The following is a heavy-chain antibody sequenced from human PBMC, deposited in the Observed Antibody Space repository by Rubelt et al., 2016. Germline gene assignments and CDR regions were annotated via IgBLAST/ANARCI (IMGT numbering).Heavy chain of an antibody. V-gene: IGHV5-10-1*01. Sequence: EVQLEQSGAEVKKAGESLKISCKGSGYNFTTYWISWVRQTPGKGLEWMGRIDPSDSYINYSPSFQGHVTISADKSISTAYLQWSSLKASDTAMYYCGRGNSWYPLWGQGTLVTVSS. CDR2: IDPSDSYI. D-gene: IGHD6-13*01. CDR1: GYNFTTYW. J-gene: IGHJ4*02. CDR3: GRGNSWYPL.